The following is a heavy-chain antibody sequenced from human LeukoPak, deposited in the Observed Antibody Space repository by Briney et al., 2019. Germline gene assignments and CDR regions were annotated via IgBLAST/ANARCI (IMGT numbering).Heavy chain of an antibody. Sequence: ASVKVSCKASGYIFSNYNIHWLRQAPGQGLEWMGIVNPSGDSTNYAQNFQGRVTMTGDTSTSTVYMELSSLRSEDTAVYYCARVRDGYNDAYDIWGQGTMVTVTS. CDR2: VNPSGDST. CDR3: ARVRDGYNDAYDI. CDR1: GYIFSNYN. D-gene: IGHD5-24*01. V-gene: IGHV1-46*01. J-gene: IGHJ3*02.